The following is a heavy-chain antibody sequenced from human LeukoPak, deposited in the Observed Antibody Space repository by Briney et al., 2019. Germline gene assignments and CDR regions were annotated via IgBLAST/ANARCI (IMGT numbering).Heavy chain of an antibody. V-gene: IGHV3-23*01. J-gene: IGHJ5*02. CDR2: IKGRGDST. D-gene: IGHD3-3*01. CDR1: GFSFNSYA. CDR3: ARDAGGYDFWSGYSSSWFDP. Sequence: GGSLRLSCAASGFSFNSYAMSWVRQAPGKGLEWVSGIKGRGDSTVYADSVRGRFTISRDNAKNTLYLQMNSLRAEDTAVYYCARDAGGYDFWSGYSSSWFDPWGQGTLVTVSS.